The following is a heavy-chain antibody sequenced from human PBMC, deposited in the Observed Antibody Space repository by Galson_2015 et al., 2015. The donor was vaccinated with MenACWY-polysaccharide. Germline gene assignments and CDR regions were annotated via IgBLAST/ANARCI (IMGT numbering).Heavy chain of an antibody. V-gene: IGHV3-33*05. Sequence: SLRLSCVASGFNFRGSGMHWVRQAPGKGLEWVALIQYDGSIKVYADSVKGRFTISRDNSKNTLFLEMNSLRAEDTAVYFCAREGSRIVFHAFDIWGQGTMVTVSS. D-gene: IGHD6-13*01. CDR2: IQYDGSIK. CDR3: AREGSRIVFHAFDI. CDR1: GFNFRGSG. J-gene: IGHJ3*02.